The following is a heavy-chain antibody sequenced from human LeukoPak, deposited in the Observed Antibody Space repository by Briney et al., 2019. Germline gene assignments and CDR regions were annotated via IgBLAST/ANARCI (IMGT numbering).Heavy chain of an antibody. V-gene: IGHV4-39*01. D-gene: IGHD6-13*01. CDR1: GGSISSSSYY. CDR3: ARLEPRAAAGTEDY. CDR2: IYYSGST. Sequence: PSQTLSLTCTVSGGSISSSSYYWGWIRQPPGKGLEWIGSIYYSGSTYYNPSLKSRVTISVDTSKNQFSLKLSSVTAADTAVYYCARLEPRAAAGTEDYWGQGTLVTVSS. J-gene: IGHJ4*02.